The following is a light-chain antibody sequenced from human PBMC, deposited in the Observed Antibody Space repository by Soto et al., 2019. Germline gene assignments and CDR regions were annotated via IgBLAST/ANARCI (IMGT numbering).Light chain of an antibody. J-gene: IGLJ2*01. CDR1: SSNIGNNY. CDR2: DNN. CDR3: GTWDSRLSAVV. Sequence: QSVLTRPPSVSAAPGQTVTISCSGSSSNIGNNYVSWYQQLPGTAPKLLIYDNNKRPSGIPDRFSGAKSGTSAPLGISGLQCGAEGGYYCGTWDSRLSAVVFGGGTKLTVL. V-gene: IGLV1-51*01.